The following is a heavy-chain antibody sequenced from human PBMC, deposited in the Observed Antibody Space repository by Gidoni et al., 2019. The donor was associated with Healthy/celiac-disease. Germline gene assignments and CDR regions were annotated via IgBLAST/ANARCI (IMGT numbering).Heavy chain of an antibody. D-gene: IGHD3-22*01. J-gene: IGHJ6*02. CDR3: AKLRTYYGFRGAMDV. V-gene: IGHV3-30*18. Sequence: QVQLVESGGGVVQPGRSLRRSCAASGFTFRGYGMHWVRQAPSKGLEWVAVISYDGRNKYYADSVKGRITISRDDSKSTLYLQMNSLRVEDTAVYYCAKLRTYYGFRGAMDVWGQGTTVTVSS. CDR1: GFTFRGYG. CDR2: ISYDGRNK.